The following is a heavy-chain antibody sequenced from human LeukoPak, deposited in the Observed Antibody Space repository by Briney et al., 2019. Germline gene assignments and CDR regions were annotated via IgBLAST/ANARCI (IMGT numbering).Heavy chain of an antibody. J-gene: IGHJ4*02. D-gene: IGHD5-18*01. Sequence: QSGGSLRLSCEASGFTFGSHAMYWVRQAPGKGLEWVAGIFGSGGSPHYADSVKGRFTISRGNSRNTVYLQINSLRAEDTAVYYCGKTTVGYSSGQKPAWPVDYWGQGTLVTVSS. CDR3: GKTTVGYSSGQKPAWPVDY. CDR2: IFGSGGSP. V-gene: IGHV3-23*01. CDR1: GFTFGSHA.